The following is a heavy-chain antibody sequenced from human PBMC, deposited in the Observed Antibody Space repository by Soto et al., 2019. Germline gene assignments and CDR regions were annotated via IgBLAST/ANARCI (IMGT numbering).Heavy chain of an antibody. D-gene: IGHD6-13*01. CDR3: VKAAARGDY. V-gene: IGHV3-21*01. J-gene: IGHJ4*02. CDR2: ISSTSSYI. Sequence: GGSLRLSCAASGFTFSTYSMSWVRQAPGKGLEWLSSISSTSSYIYYADSMKGRFTISRDNAKNSLSLQMNSLRAEDTAVYYCVKAAARGDYWGQGTLVTVSS. CDR1: GFTFSTYS.